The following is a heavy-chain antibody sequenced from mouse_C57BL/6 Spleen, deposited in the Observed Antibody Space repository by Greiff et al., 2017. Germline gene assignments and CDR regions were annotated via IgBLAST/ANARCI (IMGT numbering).Heavy chain of an antibody. J-gene: IGHJ1*03. Sequence: EVQLVESGPELVKPGASVKMSCKASGYTFTDYNMHWVKQSHGKSLEWIGYINPNNGGTSYNQKFKGKATLTVNKSSSTAYMELRSLTSEDSAVYYCAFITTVVADWYFDVWGTGTTVTVSS. D-gene: IGHD1-1*01. V-gene: IGHV1-22*01. CDR1: GYTFTDYN. CDR2: INPNNGGT. CDR3: AFITTVVADWYFDV.